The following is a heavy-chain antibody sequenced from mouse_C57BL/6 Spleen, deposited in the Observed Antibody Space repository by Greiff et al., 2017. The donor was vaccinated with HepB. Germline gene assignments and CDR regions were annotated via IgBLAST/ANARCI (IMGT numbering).Heavy chain of an antibody. J-gene: IGHJ3*01. CDR2: ISGGGGNT. CDR3: ARQYYGKGFAY. Sequence: EVKVVESGGGLVKPGGSLKLSCAASGFTFSSYTMSWVRQTPEKRLEWVATISGGGGNTYYPDSVKGRFTISRDNAKNTLYLQMSSLRSEDTALYYCARQYYGKGFAYWGQGTLVTVSA. V-gene: IGHV5-9*01. CDR1: GFTFSSYT. D-gene: IGHD1-1*01.